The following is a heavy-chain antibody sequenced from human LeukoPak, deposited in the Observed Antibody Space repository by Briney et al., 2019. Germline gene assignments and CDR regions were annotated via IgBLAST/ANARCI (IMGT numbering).Heavy chain of an antibody. V-gene: IGHV4-34*01. CDR2: INHSGST. CDR1: GGSFSGYY. D-gene: IGHD2-15*01. J-gene: IGHJ3*02. CDR3: ARLTYCSGGSCYTFYAFDI. Sequence: PSETLSLTCAVYGGSFSGYYWSWIRQPPGKGLEWIGEINHSGSTNYNPSLKSRVTISVDTSKNQFSLKLSSVTAADTAVYYCARLTYCSGGSCYTFYAFDIWGQGTMVTVSS.